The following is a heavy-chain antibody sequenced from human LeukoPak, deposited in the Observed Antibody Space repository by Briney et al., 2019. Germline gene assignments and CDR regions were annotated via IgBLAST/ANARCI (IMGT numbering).Heavy chain of an antibody. CDR2: ITSSNSYI. Sequence: GGSLRLSCAASGFTFGSYSMNWVRQAPGKGLEWVASITSSNSYIYYADSVKGRFTISRDNAENSLYLQMNSLRAEDTAVYYCARGGFYGDYYFDYWGQGTLVTVSS. D-gene: IGHD4-17*01. CDR3: ARGGFYGDYYFDY. J-gene: IGHJ4*02. CDR1: GFTFGSYS. V-gene: IGHV3-21*01.